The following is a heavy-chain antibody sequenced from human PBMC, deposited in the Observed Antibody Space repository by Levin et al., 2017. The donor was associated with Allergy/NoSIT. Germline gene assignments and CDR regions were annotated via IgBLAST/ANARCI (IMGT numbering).Heavy chain of an antibody. CDR1: GFTFSSYA. CDR3: AKATYSSGWYYSY. V-gene: IGHV3-23*01. Sequence: TGGSLRLSCAASGFTFSSYAMSWVRQAPGKGLEWVSAISGSGGSTYYADSVKGRFTISRDNSKNTLYLQMNSLRAEDTAVYYCAKATYSSGWYYSYWGQGTLVTVSS. D-gene: IGHD6-19*01. CDR2: ISGSGGST. J-gene: IGHJ4*02.